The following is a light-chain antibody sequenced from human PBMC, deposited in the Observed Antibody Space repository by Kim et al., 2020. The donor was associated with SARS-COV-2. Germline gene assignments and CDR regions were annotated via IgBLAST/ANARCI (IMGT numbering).Light chain of an antibody. V-gene: IGKV3-20*01. CDR1: QSVSSSY. CDR3: QQYGSSPWT. CDR2: GAS. Sequence: SPGERATLSCRASQSVSSSYVAWYQQKPGQAPRLLIYGASSRATGIPDRFSGSGSGTDFTLTISRLEPEDFAVYYCQQYGSSPWTFGQGTKVEIK. J-gene: IGKJ1*01.